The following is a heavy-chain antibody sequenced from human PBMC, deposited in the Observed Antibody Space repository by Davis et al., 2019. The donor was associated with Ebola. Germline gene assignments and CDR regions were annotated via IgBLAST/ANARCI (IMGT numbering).Heavy chain of an antibody. J-gene: IGHJ2*01. Sequence: PGGSLRLSCKGSGYSFTSYWIGWVRQMPGKGLEWMGIIYPGDSDTRYSPSFQGQVTISADKSISTAYLQWSSLKASDTAMYYCARLVSTYWYFDLWGRGTLVTVSS. CDR3: ARLVSTYWYFDL. CDR1: GYSFTSYW. V-gene: IGHV5-51*01. D-gene: IGHD5/OR15-5a*01. CDR2: IYPGDSDT.